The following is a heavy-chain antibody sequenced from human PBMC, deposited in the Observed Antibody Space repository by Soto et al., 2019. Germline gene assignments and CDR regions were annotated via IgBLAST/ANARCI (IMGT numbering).Heavy chain of an antibody. CDR3: AKSGRYFDWLLYYYGMDV. J-gene: IGHJ6*02. Sequence: PGGSLRPSXAPSGFTFSSYAMSWVRPPPGKGLEWVSAISGSGGSTYYADSVKGRFTISRDNSKNTLYLQMNSLRAEDTAVYYCAKSGRYFDWLLYYYGMDVWGQGTTVTVSS. CDR2: ISGSGGST. D-gene: IGHD3-9*01. CDR1: GFTFSSYA. V-gene: IGHV3-23*01.